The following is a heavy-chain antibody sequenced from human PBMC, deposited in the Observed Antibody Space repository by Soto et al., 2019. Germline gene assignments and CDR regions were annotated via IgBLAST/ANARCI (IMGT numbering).Heavy chain of an antibody. CDR1: GGSISSYY. Sequence: TLSLTCTVSGGSISSYYWSWIRQPPGKALEWLARIDWDDDKFYSTSLKTRLTISKDTSKNQVVLTMTNMDPVDTATYYCARIFGYYLPLDYWGQGTLVTVSS. CDR2: IDWDDDK. CDR3: ARIFGYYLPLDY. D-gene: IGHD3-10*01. J-gene: IGHJ4*02. V-gene: IGHV2-70*16.